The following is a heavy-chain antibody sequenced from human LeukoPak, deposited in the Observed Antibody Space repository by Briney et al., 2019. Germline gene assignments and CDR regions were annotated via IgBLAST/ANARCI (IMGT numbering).Heavy chain of an antibody. CDR3: AICHSSSSAGGLFNNWFDP. V-gene: IGHV4-31*03. Sequence: SETLSLTCTVSGGSISSGGYYWSWIRQHPGKGLEWIGYIYYSGSTYYNPSLKSRVTISVDTSKNQFSLKLSSVTAADTAVYYCAICHSSSSAGGLFNNWFDPWGQGTLVTVSS. J-gene: IGHJ5*02. D-gene: IGHD6-6*01. CDR1: GGSISSGGYY. CDR2: IYYSGST.